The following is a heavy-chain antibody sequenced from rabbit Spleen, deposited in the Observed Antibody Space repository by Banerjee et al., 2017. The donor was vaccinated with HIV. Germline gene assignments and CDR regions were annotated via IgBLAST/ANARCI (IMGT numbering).Heavy chain of an antibody. V-gene: IGHV1S45*01. CDR2: INIVTGKS. CDR3: AREVAAKFSL. D-gene: IGHD4-2*01. Sequence: LQESGGGLVQPEGSLTLTCKASGVSLSDKDVMCWVRQAPGKGLEWIACINIVTGKSVYASWAKGRFIMSRTSSTTVTLQMTSLTAADTATYFCAREVAAKFSLWGQGTLVTVS. J-gene: IGHJ4*01. CDR1: GVSLSDKDV.